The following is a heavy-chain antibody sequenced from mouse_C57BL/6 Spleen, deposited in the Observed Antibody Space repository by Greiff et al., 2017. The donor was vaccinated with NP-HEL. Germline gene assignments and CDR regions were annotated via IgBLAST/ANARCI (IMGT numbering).Heavy chain of an antibody. CDR3: ASQTKDYAMDY. CDR2: ISSGSSTI. V-gene: IGHV5-17*01. J-gene: IGHJ4*01. CDR1: GFTFSDYG. D-gene: IGHD1-3*01. Sequence: EVHLVESGGGLVKPGGSLKLSCAASGFTFSDYGMHWVRQAPEKGLEWVAYISSGSSTIYYADTVKGRFTISRDNAKNTLFLQMTSLRSEDTAMYYCASQTKDYAMDYWGQGTSVTVSS.